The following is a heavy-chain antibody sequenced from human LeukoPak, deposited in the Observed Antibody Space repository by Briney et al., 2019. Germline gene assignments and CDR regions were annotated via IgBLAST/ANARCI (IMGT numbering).Heavy chain of an antibody. V-gene: IGHV1-46*01. J-gene: IGHJ4*02. D-gene: IGHD6-19*01. CDR1: GYTFTSYY. CDR3: ARGPRSGWYPYYFDY. Sequence: ASVKVSCKASGYTFTSYYMHWVRQAPGQGLEWMGIINPSGGSTSYAQKFQGRVTMTRDTSTSTVYMELSSLRSEDTAVYYCARGPRSGWYPYYFDYWGQGTLVTVSS. CDR2: INPSGGST.